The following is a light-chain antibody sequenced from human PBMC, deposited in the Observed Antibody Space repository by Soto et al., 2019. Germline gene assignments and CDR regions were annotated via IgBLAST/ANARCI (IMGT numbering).Light chain of an antibody. Sequence: EIVLKQSPGTLSLSPGERAALSSSASQRVDDSHLAWYQLRPGQAPRLLIYGASTRATGIPDRFSGSGSGTDFSLTIRGLKPEDFAVYYCQQYRMSPNTFGQGTRLEIK. V-gene: IGKV3-20*01. J-gene: IGKJ5*01. CDR3: QQYRMSPNT. CDR2: GAS. CDR1: QRVDDSH.